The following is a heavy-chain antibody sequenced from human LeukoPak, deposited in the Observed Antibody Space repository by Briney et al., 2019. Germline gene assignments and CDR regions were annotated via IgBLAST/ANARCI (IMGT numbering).Heavy chain of an antibody. D-gene: IGHD3-22*01. J-gene: IGHJ6*02. CDR1: GFTFKTHA. Sequence: PGGSLRLSCAASGFTFKTHAMSWVRQAPGKGLEWVSRIDDSGVIRSYADSVKGRFTISRENSKMTLTLQMNSLRAEDTAVYYCAKRLKRNYYYHYAMDVWGQGTTVTVSS. CDR2: IDDSGVIR. V-gene: IGHV3-23*01. CDR3: AKRLKRNYYYHYAMDV.